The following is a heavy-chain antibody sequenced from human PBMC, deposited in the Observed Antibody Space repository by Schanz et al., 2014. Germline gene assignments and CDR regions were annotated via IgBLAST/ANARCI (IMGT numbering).Heavy chain of an antibody. CDR2: ISSSSSYT. J-gene: IGHJ3*02. CDR3: ARENLNWEAFDI. Sequence: VQLVESGGGLVQPGGSLRLSCAASGFTFSDYYMSWIRQAPGKGLEWVSYISSSSSYTNYADSVKGRFTISRDNAKNSLYVQMKSLRAEDTAVYYCARENLNWEAFDIWGQGTVVTVSS. D-gene: IGHD7-27*01. V-gene: IGHV3-11*06. CDR1: GFTFSDYY.